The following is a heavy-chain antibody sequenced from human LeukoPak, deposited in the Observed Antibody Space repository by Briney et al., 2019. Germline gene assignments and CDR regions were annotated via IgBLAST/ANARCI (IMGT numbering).Heavy chain of an antibody. J-gene: IGHJ4*02. V-gene: IGHV3-74*01. CDR1: GFTFSSYW. CDR3: AKEVYSGYYTPGDY. Sequence: PGGSLRLSCAASGFTFSSYWMHWVRQAPGKGLLWVSRINTDGSSTTYADSVKGRFTISRDKSKNTLYLQMNSLRAEDTAVYFCAKEVYSGYYTPGDYWGQGNLVTVSS. CDR2: INTDGSST. D-gene: IGHD3-22*01.